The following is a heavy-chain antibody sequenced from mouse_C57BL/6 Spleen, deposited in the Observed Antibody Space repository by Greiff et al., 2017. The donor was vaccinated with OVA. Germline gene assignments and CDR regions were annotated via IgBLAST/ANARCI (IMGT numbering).Heavy chain of an antibody. Sequence: QVQLKQSGAELMKPGASVKLSCKATGYTFTGYWIEWVKQRPGHGLEWIGEILPGSGSTNYNEKFKGKATFTADTSSNTAYMQLSSLTTEDSAIFYGAGPSYYSNYVGWFAYWGQGTLVTVSA. D-gene: IGHD2-5*01. J-gene: IGHJ3*01. V-gene: IGHV1-9*01. CDR1: GYTFTGYW. CDR2: ILPGSGST. CDR3: AGPSYYSNYVGWFAY.